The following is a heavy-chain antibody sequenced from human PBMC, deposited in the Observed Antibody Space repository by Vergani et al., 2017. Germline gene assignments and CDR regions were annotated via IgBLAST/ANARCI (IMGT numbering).Heavy chain of an antibody. V-gene: IGHV4-4*03. J-gene: IGHJ6*02. CDR1: GGSISSSNW. Sequence: QVQLQESGPGLVKPPGTLSLTCAVSGGSISSSNWWSWVRQPPGKGLQWIGEIYHSGSTNYNPSLKSRVTISVDKSKNQFSLKLSSVTAADTAVYYCARALKLRYSPFGDYYYYGMDVWGQWTTVTVSS. CDR3: ARALKLRYSPFGDYYYYGMDV. CDR2: IYHSGST. D-gene: IGHD3-9*01.